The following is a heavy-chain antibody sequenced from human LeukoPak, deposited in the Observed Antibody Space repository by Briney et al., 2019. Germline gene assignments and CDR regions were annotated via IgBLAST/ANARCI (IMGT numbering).Heavy chain of an antibody. CDR3: ATVYDSGAYYYVDAFDI. D-gene: IGHD3-22*01. J-gene: IGHJ3*02. Sequence: ASVKVSCKASGYTFTGYYMHWVRQAPGQGLEWMGWINPNSGGTNYAQKFQGRVTMTEDTSTDTAYMELSSLCSEDTAVYYCATVYDSGAYYYVDAFDIWGLGTMVTVSS. CDR2: INPNSGGT. CDR1: GYTFTGYY. V-gene: IGHV1-2*02.